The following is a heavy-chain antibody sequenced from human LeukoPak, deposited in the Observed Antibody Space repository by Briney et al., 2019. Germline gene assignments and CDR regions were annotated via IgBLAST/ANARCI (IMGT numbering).Heavy chain of an antibody. D-gene: IGHD4-4*01. CDR3: AREVNKWFDH. Sequence: GGSLRLSCAASGFTFSNHWMPWVRHAPGEGRVWVSRVRPDGSTTKNADSVEGRFTISRDNARSTVFLQLNSLRAEDTAVYYCAREVNKWFDHWGQGTLVTVSS. CDR2: VRPDGSTT. CDR1: GFTFSNHW. J-gene: IGHJ5*02. V-gene: IGHV3-74*03.